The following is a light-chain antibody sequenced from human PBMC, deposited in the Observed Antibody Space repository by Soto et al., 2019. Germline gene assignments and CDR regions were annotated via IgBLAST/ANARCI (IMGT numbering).Light chain of an antibody. CDR3: SSYADSNSYV. J-gene: IGLJ1*01. Sequence: QSALTQPPSPSGAPGQSVTISCTGTSSDVGGYNYVYWYQQHPGKAPKLMIYEVTKRPSGVPDRFSGSKSGNTASLTVSGLQAEDEADYYCSSYADSNSYVFGTGTKVTVL. CDR2: EVT. CDR1: SSDVGGYNY. V-gene: IGLV2-8*01.